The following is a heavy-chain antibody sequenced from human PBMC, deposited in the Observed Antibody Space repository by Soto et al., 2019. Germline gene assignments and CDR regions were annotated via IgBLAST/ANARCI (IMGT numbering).Heavy chain of an antibody. V-gene: IGHV4-38-2*01. D-gene: IGHD4-17*01. CDR2: IYHSGST. CDR3: ATSPTMTTSNWFDP. CDR1: GYSISNVYY. J-gene: IGHJ5*02. Sequence: LSLTCAVSGYSISNVYYWGWIRQPPGKGLEWIGSIYHSGSTYYNPSLRGRVTISLDTSKNQFSLNLNSVTAADTAVYYCATSPTMTTSNWFDPWGQGTLVTVSS.